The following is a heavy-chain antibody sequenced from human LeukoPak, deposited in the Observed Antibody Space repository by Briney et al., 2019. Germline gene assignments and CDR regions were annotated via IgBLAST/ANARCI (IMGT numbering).Heavy chain of an antibody. D-gene: IGHD1-26*01. CDR1: GGTFRSYV. Sequence: ASVKVSCKTSGGTFRSYVISWVRQAPGEGLEWMGGITPILGTTNYAQKFQGRVTISADESTSTAFMELSSLRPEDTAVNYCARLGMGDPWGQGTLVTVSS. CDR2: ITPILGTT. CDR3: ARLGMGDP. V-gene: IGHV1-69*13. J-gene: IGHJ5*02.